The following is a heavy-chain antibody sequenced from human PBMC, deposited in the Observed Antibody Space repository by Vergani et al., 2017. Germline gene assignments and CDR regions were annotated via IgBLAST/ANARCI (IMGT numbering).Heavy chain of an antibody. CDR2: IYTSGST. Sequence: QVQLQESGPGLVKPSETLSLTCTVSGGSISSYYWSWTRQPAGKGLEWIGRIYTSGSTNYNPSLKSRVTMSVDTSKNQFSLKLSSVTAADTAVYYCARDVGERWLQKSPFDIWGQGTMVTVSS. CDR1: GGSISSYY. V-gene: IGHV4-4*07. D-gene: IGHD5-24*01. J-gene: IGHJ3*02. CDR3: ARDVGERWLQKSPFDI.